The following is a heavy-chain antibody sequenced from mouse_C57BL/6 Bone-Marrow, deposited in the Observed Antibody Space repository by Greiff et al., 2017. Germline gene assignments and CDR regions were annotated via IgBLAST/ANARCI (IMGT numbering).Heavy chain of an antibody. CDR3: TTVRENDRDWYFDV. CDR2: IDPSDSYT. J-gene: IGHJ1*03. V-gene: IGHV1-69*01. Sequence: QVQLQQPGAELVMPGASVKLSCKASGYTFTSYWMHWVKQRPGQGLEWIGEIDPSDSYTNYNQKFKGKSTLTVDKSSSTAYMQLSSLTSEDSAVYYCTTVRENDRDWYFDVWGTGTTVTVSS. D-gene: IGHD6-1*01. CDR1: GYTFTSYW.